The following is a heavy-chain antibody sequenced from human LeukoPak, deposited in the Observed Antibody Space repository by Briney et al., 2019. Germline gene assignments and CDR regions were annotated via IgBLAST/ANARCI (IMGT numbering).Heavy chain of an antibody. CDR3: ARALHFEGFGPFDY. J-gene: IGHJ4*02. V-gene: IGHV3-33*01. D-gene: IGHD3-16*01. CDR2: IWFDGSNK. CDR1: GFTFSSYG. Sequence: GGSLRLSCAASGFTFSSYGIHWVRQAPGKGLEWVAVIWFDGSNKYYADSVKGRFTISRDNSKNTLYLQMNSLRAEDTAIYYCARALHFEGFGPFDYWGQGTLVTVSS.